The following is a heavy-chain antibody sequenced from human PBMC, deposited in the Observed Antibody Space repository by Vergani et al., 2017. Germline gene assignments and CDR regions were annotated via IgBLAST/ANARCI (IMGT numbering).Heavy chain of an antibody. Sequence: EVQLLESGGGLVQPGGSLRLSCATSGFTFSSYAMSWVRQAPGKGLEWVSSVTGGGGNTYYADSVKGRFTISRNNSKNMLYLQMNSLRAEDTAVYYCARLSYDTTPYLQGGYDCWGQGTLVSVSS. CDR2: VTGGGGNT. D-gene: IGHD3-22*01. V-gene: IGHV3-23*01. CDR3: ARLSYDTTPYLQGGYDC. J-gene: IGHJ4*02. CDR1: GFTFSSYA.